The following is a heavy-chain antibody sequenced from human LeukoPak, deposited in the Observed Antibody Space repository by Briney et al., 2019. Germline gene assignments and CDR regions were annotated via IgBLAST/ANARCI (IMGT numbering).Heavy chain of an antibody. V-gene: IGHV4-39*01. Sequence: TSETLSLTCTVSGGSISSSSYYWGWIRQPPGKGLEWIGSIYYSGSTSYNPSLHSRVTIAVDTSKNQFSLKMTSVTAADTAVYFCARHSPDYLYYFDSWGQGTLVTVSS. CDR1: GGSISSSSYY. CDR3: ARHSPDYLYYFDS. CDR2: IYYSGST. J-gene: IGHJ4*02. D-gene: IGHD4-11*01.